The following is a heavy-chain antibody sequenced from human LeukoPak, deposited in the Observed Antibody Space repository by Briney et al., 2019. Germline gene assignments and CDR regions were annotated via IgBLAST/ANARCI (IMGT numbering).Heavy chain of an antibody. CDR2: ICGSGDTT. D-gene: IGHD2-2*01. V-gene: IGHV3-23*01. CDR3: AKGRSVSCYGAMDV. J-gene: IGHJ6*02. CDR1: GFTFSSSA. Sequence: GGSLILSCAASGFTFSSSAMSWVRQAPGKGLEWVSSICGSGDTTYYADSVKGRFTVSRDNSNNMLYLQMNSLRADDTAVYFCAKGRSVSCYGAMDVWGQGTTVIVSS.